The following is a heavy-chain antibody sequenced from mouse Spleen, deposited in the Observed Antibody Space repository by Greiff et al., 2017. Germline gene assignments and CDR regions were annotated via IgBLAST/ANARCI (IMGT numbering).Heavy chain of an antibody. CDR1: GYTFTDYN. J-gene: IGHJ1*01. D-gene: IGHD2-3*01. V-gene: IGHV1-22*01. Sequence: EVKLLESGPELVKPGASVKMSCKASGYTFTDYNMHWVKQSHGKSLEWIGYINPNNGGTSYNQKFKGKATLTVNKSSSTAYMELRSLTSEDSAVYYCARSYDGYAYWYFDVWGAGTTVTVSS. CDR2: INPNNGGT. CDR3: ARSYDGYAYWYFDV.